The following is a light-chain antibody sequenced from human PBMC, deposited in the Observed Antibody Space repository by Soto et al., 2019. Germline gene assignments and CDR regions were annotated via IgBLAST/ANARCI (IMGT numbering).Light chain of an antibody. CDR1: QSISNY. V-gene: IGKV3-20*01. CDR2: GAS. J-gene: IGKJ5*01. CDR3: QQYGSSPWT. Sequence: EMVLTQSPATLSLSPGERAVLSCRAGQSISNYLAWYQQKPGQAPRLLIYGASSRATGIPDRFSGSGSGTDFTLTISRLEPEDFAVYYCQQYGSSPWTFGQGTRLEIK.